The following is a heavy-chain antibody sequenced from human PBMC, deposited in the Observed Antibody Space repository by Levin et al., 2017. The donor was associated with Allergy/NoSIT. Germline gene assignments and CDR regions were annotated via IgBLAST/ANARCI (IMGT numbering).Heavy chain of an antibody. CDR1: GYTFTGYS. CDR3: AVDILRVTPGDH. V-gene: IGHV1-2*02. D-gene: IGHD2-21*01. CDR2: FNPNNGDT. J-gene: IGHJ4*02. Sequence: GESLKISCEASGYTFTGYSIHWVRQAPGKGLEWMGNFNPNNGDTNYAQKLQGRVTMTRDTSISTAYLELSSLRSDDTAMYYCAVDILRVTPGDHWGQGTLVTVSA.